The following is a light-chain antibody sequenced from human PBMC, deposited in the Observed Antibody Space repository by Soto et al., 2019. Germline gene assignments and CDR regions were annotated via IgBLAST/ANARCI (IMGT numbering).Light chain of an antibody. V-gene: IGLV2-23*03. CDR2: EGS. J-gene: IGLJ2*01. CDR3: CSYAGSSTFYVV. CDR1: SSDVGSYNL. Sequence: QSVLTQPASVSGSLGQSITISCTGTSSDVGSYNLVSWYQQHPGKAPKLMIYEGSKRPSGVSNRFSGSKSGNTASLTISGLQAEDEADYYCCSYAGSSTFYVVFGGGTKVTVL.